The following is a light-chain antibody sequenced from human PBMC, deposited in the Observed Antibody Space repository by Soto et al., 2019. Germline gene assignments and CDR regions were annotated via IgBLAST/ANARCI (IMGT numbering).Light chain of an antibody. J-gene: IGKJ1*01. Sequence: ATQMTQSPSSLSASVGDRVTIACRASQGIRTELAWYQQKRWEAPKLLIYAASALQSGVPLRFSGSGSGTDFTLTISNLQPEDFATYYCLQDSDFPRTFGQGTKVEMK. CDR2: AAS. CDR3: LQDSDFPRT. CDR1: QGIRTE. V-gene: IGKV1-6*01.